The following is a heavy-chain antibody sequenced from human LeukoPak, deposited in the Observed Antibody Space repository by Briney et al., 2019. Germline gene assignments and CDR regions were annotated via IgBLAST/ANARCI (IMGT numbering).Heavy chain of an antibody. Sequence: PGGSLRLSCAASGFTVSSNYMSWVRQAPGKGLEWVSVIYSGGSTYYANSVKGRFTISRDNSKNTLYLQVNSVRAEDTAVYYCARLYGDYGTYYYYGMDVWGQGTTVTVSS. J-gene: IGHJ6*02. D-gene: IGHD4-17*01. CDR2: IYSGGST. CDR3: ARLYGDYGTYYYYGMDV. CDR1: GFTVSSNY. V-gene: IGHV3-66*02.